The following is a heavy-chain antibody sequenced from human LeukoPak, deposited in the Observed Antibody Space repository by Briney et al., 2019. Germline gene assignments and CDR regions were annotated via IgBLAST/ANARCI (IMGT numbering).Heavy chain of an antibody. V-gene: IGHV3-23*01. CDR2: ISGSGGST. Sequence: GGSLRLSCAASGFTFSSYAMSWVRQAPGKGLEWVSAISGSGGSTYYADSVKGRFTISRDNSKNTPYLQMNSLRAEDTAVYYCATTPNYYYYYGMDVWGQGTTVTVSS. J-gene: IGHJ6*02. CDR1: GFTFSSYA. CDR3: ATTPNYYYYYGMDV.